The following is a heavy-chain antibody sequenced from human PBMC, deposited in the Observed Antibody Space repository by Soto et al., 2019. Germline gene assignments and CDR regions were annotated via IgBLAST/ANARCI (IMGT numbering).Heavy chain of an antibody. CDR2: IYYSGST. D-gene: IGHD4-17*01. V-gene: IGHV4-30-4*01. CDR1: CGSISSCDYY. Sequence: SETLSLTCTVSCGSISSCDYYWSWIRQPPGKGLEWIGYIYYSGSTYYNPSLKSRVTISVDTSKNQFSLKLSSVTAADTAVYYCARDDDYGGNWFDPWGQGTLVTVSS. J-gene: IGHJ5*02. CDR3: ARDDDYGGNWFDP.